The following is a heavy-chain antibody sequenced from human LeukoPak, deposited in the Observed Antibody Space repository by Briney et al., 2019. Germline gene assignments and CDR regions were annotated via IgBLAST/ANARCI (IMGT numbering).Heavy chain of an antibody. D-gene: IGHD2-15*01. CDR3: ARISCSGGTCYYYFDY. J-gene: IGHJ4*02. CDR2: ITSSSFNI. CDR1: GFTFSSYT. Sequence: GGSLRLSCAASGFTFSSYTMNWVRPAPGKGLEWVSSITSSSFNIYYADSVRGRFTISRDNAKTSLYLQMNSLRAEDTAVYYCARISCSGGTCYYYFDYWGQGTLVTVSS. V-gene: IGHV3-21*01.